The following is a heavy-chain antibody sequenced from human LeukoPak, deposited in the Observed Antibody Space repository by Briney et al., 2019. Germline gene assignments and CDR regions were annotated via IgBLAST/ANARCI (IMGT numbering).Heavy chain of an antibody. CDR3: ARYPRLTSLGSPAFDV. Sequence: GGSLRLSCAASGFTFGSYSMNWVRQTPGKGLEWVSSISTSSKYIYYADSVKGRFTISRDNANNLLYLQMNSLRAEDTALYYCARYPRLTSLGSPAFDVWGQGTMVTVSS. V-gene: IGHV3-21*06. J-gene: IGHJ3*01. CDR2: ISTSSKYI. D-gene: IGHD3-16*01. CDR1: GFTFGSYS.